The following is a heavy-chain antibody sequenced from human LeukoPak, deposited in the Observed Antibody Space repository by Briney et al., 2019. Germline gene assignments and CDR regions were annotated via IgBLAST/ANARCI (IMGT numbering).Heavy chain of an antibody. J-gene: IGHJ6*02. CDR2: ILYDGNYK. D-gene: IGHD3-22*01. CDR1: GFTFSTYT. V-gene: IGHV3-30*03. Sequence: GGSLRLSCVASGFTFSTYTMNWIRQAPGKGLEWVAIILYDGNYKYYTESVKGRFTISRDSSKNTLYLQMDSLRAEDTAVYYCARDRGYFDNSAYYSTPHYYYGMDVWGQGTTVTVSS. CDR3: ARDRGYFDNSAYYSTPHYYYGMDV.